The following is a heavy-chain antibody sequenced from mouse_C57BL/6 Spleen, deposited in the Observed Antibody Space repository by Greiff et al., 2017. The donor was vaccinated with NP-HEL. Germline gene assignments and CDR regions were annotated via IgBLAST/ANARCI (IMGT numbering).Heavy chain of an antibody. CDR2: INPSNGGT. CDR3: ARKTYAMDY. Sequence: QVQLQQPGTELVNPGAAGRLSCTASGYTFTSYWMHWVKQRPGQGTYWLGNINPSNGGTNYNEKFKSKATLTVDKSSSTAYMQLSSLTSEDSAVYYCARKTYAMDYWGQGTSVTVSS. CDR1: GYTFTSYW. V-gene: IGHV1-53*01. J-gene: IGHJ4*01.